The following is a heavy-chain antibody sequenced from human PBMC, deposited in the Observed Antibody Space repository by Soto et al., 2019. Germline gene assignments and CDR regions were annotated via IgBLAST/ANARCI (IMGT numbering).Heavy chain of an antibody. Sequence: LRLSFAASGFAFSAYAMSWVRQAPRKGLEWVSGISSSGSSTDYADSVKGRFIISRDKSKNTLYLQMHSLRAEDTAIYYCAKTTSSWSPNFDYWGQGTLVTVSS. CDR2: ISSSGSST. CDR1: GFAFSAYA. V-gene: IGHV3-23*01. J-gene: IGHJ4*02. D-gene: IGHD6-13*01. CDR3: AKTTSSWSPNFDY.